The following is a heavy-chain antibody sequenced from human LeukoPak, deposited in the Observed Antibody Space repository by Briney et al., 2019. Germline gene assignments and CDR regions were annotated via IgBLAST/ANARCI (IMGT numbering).Heavy chain of an antibody. D-gene: IGHD6-6*01. Sequence: PGGSLRLSCAASGFTFSSYAMSWVRQAPGKGLEWVSAISGSGGSTYYADSVKGRFTISRDNSKNTLYLQMNSLRAEDTAVYYCARGEYSSSYYYYGMDVWGQGTTVTVSS. J-gene: IGHJ6*02. CDR1: GFTFSSYA. CDR3: ARGEYSSSYYYYGMDV. V-gene: IGHV3-23*01. CDR2: ISGSGGST.